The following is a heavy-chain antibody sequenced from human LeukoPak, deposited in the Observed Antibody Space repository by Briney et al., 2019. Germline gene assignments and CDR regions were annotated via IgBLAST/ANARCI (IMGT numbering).Heavy chain of an antibody. CDR1: GFTFSNFV. CDR2: ISDNGADT. Sequence: GESLKLSCAASGFTFSNFVMSWVRQAPGKGLEWVSSISDNGADTYYEDSVKGRFTISRDNSRNTLYLQMNSLRVDDTAVYYCAKDRIRGDSFWGQGTLLTVSS. D-gene: IGHD3-16*01. J-gene: IGHJ4*02. CDR3: AKDRIRGDSF. V-gene: IGHV3-23*01.